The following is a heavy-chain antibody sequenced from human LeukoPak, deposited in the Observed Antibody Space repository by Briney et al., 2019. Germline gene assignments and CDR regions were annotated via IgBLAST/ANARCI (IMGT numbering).Heavy chain of an antibody. D-gene: IGHD4-11*01. J-gene: IGHJ5*02. Sequence: SETLSLTCAVYGGSFSGYYWSWIRQPPGKGLEWIGEINHSGSTNYNPSLKSRVTISADTSKNQFSLKLSSVTAADTAVYYCATWPPIGTVPWFDPWGQGTLVTVSS. CDR3: ATWPPIGTVPWFDP. V-gene: IGHV4-34*01. CDR2: INHSGST. CDR1: GGSFSGYY.